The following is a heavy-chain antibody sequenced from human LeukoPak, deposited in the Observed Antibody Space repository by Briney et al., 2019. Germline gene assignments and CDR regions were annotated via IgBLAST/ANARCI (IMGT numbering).Heavy chain of an antibody. D-gene: IGHD6-25*01. CDR2: ISYDGSNK. CDR3: ARDVIAPGDY. V-gene: IGHV3-30-3*01. Sequence: PGGSLRLSCAASGFTFSSYAMHWVRQAPGKGLEWVAVISYDGSNKYYADSVKGRFTISRDNSKNTLYPQMNSLRAEDTAVYYCARDVIAPGDYWGQGTLVTVSS. J-gene: IGHJ4*02. CDR1: GFTFSSYA.